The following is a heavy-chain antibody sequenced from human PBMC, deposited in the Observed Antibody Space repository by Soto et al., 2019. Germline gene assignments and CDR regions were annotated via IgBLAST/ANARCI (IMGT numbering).Heavy chain of an antibody. D-gene: IGHD3-22*01. V-gene: IGHV3-30-3*01. CDR3: ARDHYYDSSGYPLDY. CDR2: ISYDGSNK. Sequence: GGSLRLSCAASGFTFSSYAMHWVRQAPGKGLEWVAVISYDGSNKYYADSVKGRFTISRDNSKNTLYLQMNSLRAEDTAVYYCARDHYYDSSGYPLDYWGQGTLVTVSS. CDR1: GFTFSSYA. J-gene: IGHJ4*02.